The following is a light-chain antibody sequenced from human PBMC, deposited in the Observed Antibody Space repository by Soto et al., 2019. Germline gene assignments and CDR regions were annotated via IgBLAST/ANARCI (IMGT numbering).Light chain of an antibody. V-gene: IGLV3-25*03. CDR2: KDT. J-gene: IGLJ1*01. CDR3: QSADSSGAYV. CDR1: PLSKQY. Sequence: SSELTQPPSVSVSPGQTARITCSGDPLSKQYAYWYQQRPGQAPVVVIYKDTERPSGIPERFSGSSSGTTVTLTISGVQAEDEADYYCQSADSSGAYVFGTGTKVTVL.